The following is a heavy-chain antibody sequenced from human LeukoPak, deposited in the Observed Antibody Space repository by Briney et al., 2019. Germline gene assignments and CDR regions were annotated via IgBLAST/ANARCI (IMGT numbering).Heavy chain of an antibody. CDR3: ARCARGVMVDY. V-gene: IGHV3-48*01. CDR1: GFTFSSYS. Sequence: PGGSLRLSCAASGFTFSSYSMNWVRQAPGKGLEWVSYISSSSSTIYYADSVKGRFTISRDNAKNSLHLQMNSLRAEDTAVYYCARCARGVMVDYWGQGTLVTVSS. J-gene: IGHJ4*02. CDR2: ISSSSSTI. D-gene: IGHD3-10*01.